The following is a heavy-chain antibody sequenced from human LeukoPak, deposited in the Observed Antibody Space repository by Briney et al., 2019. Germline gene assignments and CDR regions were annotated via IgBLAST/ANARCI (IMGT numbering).Heavy chain of an antibody. CDR1: GYTFTGYY. J-gene: IGHJ3*01. D-gene: IGHD3-22*01. V-gene: IGHV1-2*02. CDR2: INPNGGGT. Sequence: ALVKVSCKASGYTFTGYYMHWVRQAPGQGLEWMGWINPNGGGTNYAQKFQGRVTMTRDTSISTAYMELSRLKSDDAAVYYCARDVDHYDSTGKGLVDFWGQGTMVTVSS. CDR3: ARDVDHYDSTGKGLVDF.